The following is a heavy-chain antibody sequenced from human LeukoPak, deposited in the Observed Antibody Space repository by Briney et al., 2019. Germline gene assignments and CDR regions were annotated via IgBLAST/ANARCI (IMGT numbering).Heavy chain of an antibody. CDR1: GGTFSSYA. V-gene: IGHV1-69*01. D-gene: IGHD6-13*01. CDR3: ARAWQQLVKDAFDI. Sequence: GSSVKVSCKASGGTFSSYAISWVRQAPGQGLEWRGGIIPIFGTANYAQKFQGRVTITADESTSTAYMELSSLRSEDTAVYYCARAWQQLVKDAFDIWGQGTMVTVSS. CDR2: IIPIFGTA. J-gene: IGHJ3*02.